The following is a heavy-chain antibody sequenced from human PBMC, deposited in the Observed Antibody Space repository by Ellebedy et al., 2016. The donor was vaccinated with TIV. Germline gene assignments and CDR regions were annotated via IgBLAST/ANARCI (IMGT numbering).Heavy chain of an antibody. D-gene: IGHD3-3*01. CDR1: GYTFTRYY. CDR2: INARGGST. Sequence: AASVKVSCKASGYTFTRYYVHWVRQAPGQGLEWMGIINARGGSTSYAQKFQGRVTMTRDTSTSTLYMEMRRLTYEDTAVYYCARGGGFLDRALGWDGMDVWGQGTTVTVSS. CDR3: ARGGGFLDRALGWDGMDV. J-gene: IGHJ6*02. V-gene: IGHV1-46*01.